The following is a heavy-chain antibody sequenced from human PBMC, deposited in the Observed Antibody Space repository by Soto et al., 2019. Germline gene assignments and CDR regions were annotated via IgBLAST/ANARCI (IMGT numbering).Heavy chain of an antibody. J-gene: IGHJ6*02. D-gene: IGHD6-6*01. CDR3: ARESSSTNYYYYGMDV. CDR1: GGTFSSYA. V-gene: IGHV1-69*01. Sequence: QVQLVQSGAEVKKPGSSVKVSCRASGGTFSSYAVSWVRQAPGQGLEWMGVFIPLLNTPKYVQKFQGRVTITADASATTAYMELSSLRSEDTAVDYCARESSSTNYYYYGMDVWGQGTTVTVSS. CDR2: FIPLLNTP.